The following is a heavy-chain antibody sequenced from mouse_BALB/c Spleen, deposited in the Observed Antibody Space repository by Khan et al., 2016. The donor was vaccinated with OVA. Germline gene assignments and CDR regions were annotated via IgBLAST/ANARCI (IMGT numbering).Heavy chain of an antibody. CDR2: ISSGGSYT. CDR3: GRIAYYYDSEGFAY. CDR1: GFTFSTYG. J-gene: IGHJ3*01. Sequence: EVELVESGGDLVKPEGSLKLSCAASGFTFSTYGMSWVRQTPDKRLEWVATISSGGSYTYYPDSVQGRFTISRDNAKNTLYLQMSSLKSEDTAMFYCGRIAYYYDSEGFAYWGQGTLVTVSA. D-gene: IGHD1-1*01. V-gene: IGHV5-6*01.